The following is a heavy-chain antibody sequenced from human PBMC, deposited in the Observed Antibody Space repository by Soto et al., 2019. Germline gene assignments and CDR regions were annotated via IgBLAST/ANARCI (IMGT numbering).Heavy chain of an antibody. V-gene: IGHV3-30-3*01. Sequence: GGSLRLSCAASGFTFSSHAMHWVRQAPGKGLEWVAVISDDGSNKNYADSVKGRFTIYRDKSKNTLYLQMNSLRADDTAVYYCAKGQHCSSTSCYFYYYGMDVWGQGTKVTVSS. J-gene: IGHJ6*02. CDR3: AKGQHCSSTSCYFYYYGMDV. CDR2: ISDDGSNK. D-gene: IGHD2-2*01. CDR1: GFTFSSHA.